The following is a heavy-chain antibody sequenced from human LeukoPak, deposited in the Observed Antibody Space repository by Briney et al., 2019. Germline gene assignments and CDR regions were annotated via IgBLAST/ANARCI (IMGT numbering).Heavy chain of an antibody. V-gene: IGHV4-38-2*01. J-gene: IGHJ5*02. CDR2: IYHSGST. CDR1: GYSISSGYY. Sequence: PSETLSRTCAVSGYSISSGYYWGWIRQPPGKGLEWIGSIYHSGSTYYNPSLKSRVTISVDTSKNQFSLKLSSVTAADTAVYYCARHTARLGAWDWFDPWGQGTLVTVSS. D-gene: IGHD5-18*01. CDR3: ARHTARLGAWDWFDP.